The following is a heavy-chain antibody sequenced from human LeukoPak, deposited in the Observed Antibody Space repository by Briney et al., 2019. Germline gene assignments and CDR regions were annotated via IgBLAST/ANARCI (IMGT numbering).Heavy chain of an antibody. CDR2: ISAYNGNT. Sequence: ASVKVSCKASGYTFTSYGISWVRQAPGQGLEWMGWISAYNGNTNYAQKLQGRVTMTTDTSTSTAYMELRSLRSDDTAVYYCARGTVDTAMARSSNAFDIWGQGTMVTVSS. CDR3: ARGTVDTAMARSSNAFDI. CDR1: GYTFTSYG. J-gene: IGHJ3*02. V-gene: IGHV1-18*01. D-gene: IGHD5-18*01.